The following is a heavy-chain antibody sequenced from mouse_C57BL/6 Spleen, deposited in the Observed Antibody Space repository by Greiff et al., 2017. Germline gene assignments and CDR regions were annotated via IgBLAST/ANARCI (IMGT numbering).Heavy chain of an antibody. V-gene: IGHV3-6*01. CDR1: GYSITSGYY. Sequence: EVKLMESGPGLVKPSQSLSLTCSVTGYSITSGYYWNWIRQFPGNKLEWMGYISYDGSNNYNPSLKNRISITRDTSKNQFFLKLNSVTTEDTATXYCARGSDGYYAYAMDYWGQGTSVTVSS. CDR3: ARGSDGYYAYAMDY. D-gene: IGHD2-3*01. CDR2: ISYDGSN. J-gene: IGHJ4*01.